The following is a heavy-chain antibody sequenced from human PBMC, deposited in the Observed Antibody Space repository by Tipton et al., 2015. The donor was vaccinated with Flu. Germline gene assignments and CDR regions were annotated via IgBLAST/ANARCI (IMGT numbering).Heavy chain of an antibody. V-gene: IGHV3-30*02. CDR2: IRYDGSKI. CDR1: GFRFSGYG. J-gene: IGHJ3*01. CDR3: SKDGYTSNILDGLDV. D-gene: IGHD5-18*01. Sequence: SLRLSCAASGFRFSGYGMHWVRQAPGEGLEWVAFIRYDGSKIYYADSVKGRFTISRVDSENTLYLQMNSLRAADTAIYYCSKDGYTSNILDGLDVWGQGTMVTVS.